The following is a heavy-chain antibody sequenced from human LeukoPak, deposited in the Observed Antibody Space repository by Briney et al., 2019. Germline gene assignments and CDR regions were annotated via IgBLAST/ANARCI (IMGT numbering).Heavy chain of an antibody. D-gene: IGHD3-3*01. CDR3: ARVYDFWSGYYSYYYYYYGMDV. CDR2: IKQDGSGK. CDR1: GFTFSSYW. Sequence: GGSLRLSCAASGFTFSSYWMSWVRQAPGKGLEWVANIKQDGSGKYYVDSVKGRFTISRDNAKNSLYLQMNSLRAEDTAVYYCARVYDFWSGYYSYYYYYYGMDVWGQGTTVTVSS. V-gene: IGHV3-7*01. J-gene: IGHJ6*02.